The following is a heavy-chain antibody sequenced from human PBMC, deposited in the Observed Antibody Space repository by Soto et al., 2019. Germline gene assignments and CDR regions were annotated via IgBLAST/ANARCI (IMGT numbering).Heavy chain of an antibody. CDR1: GFTFSSYA. D-gene: IGHD2-21*02. CDR2: ISGSGGST. J-gene: IGHJ1*01. Sequence: GGSLRLSCAASGFTFSSYAMSWVRQAPGKGLEWVSAISGSGGSTYYADSVKGRFTISRDNSKNTLYLQMNSLRAEDMAVYYCAKDPYCGGDCYAEYFQHWGQGTLVTVSS. CDR3: AKDPYCGGDCYAEYFQH. V-gene: IGHV3-23*01.